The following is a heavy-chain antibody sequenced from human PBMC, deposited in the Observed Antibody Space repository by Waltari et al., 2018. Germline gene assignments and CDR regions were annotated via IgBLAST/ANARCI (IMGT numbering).Heavy chain of an antibody. Sequence: EVLVLESGGGLVEPGGSLRLCCVASGFPFNNYAVNWVRQAPGKGLHGVSTINIGGGTTYYEKSVRGRFTVSRDSSKNTVYLQMNSLTADDTAIYYCGRDFLDYTSGWPGFGRIDPWGQGTLVTVSS. J-gene: IGHJ5*02. V-gene: IGHV3-23*01. D-gene: IGHD6-19*01. CDR1: GFPFNNYA. CDR2: INIGGGTT. CDR3: GRDFLDYTSGWPGFGRIDP.